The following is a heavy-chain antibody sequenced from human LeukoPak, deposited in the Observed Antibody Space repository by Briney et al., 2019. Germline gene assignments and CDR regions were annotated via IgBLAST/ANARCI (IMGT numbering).Heavy chain of an antibody. V-gene: IGHV4-34*01. Sequence: SETLPLTCAVYGGSFSGYYWSWIRQSPGRGLEWAGQINDSGDTDYNPSLKSRVTISIDTSKKQFSLRLRSVTAADTALYYCARESSTWNSFEYWGQGTAVTVSS. CDR3: ARESSTWNSFEY. CDR2: INDSGDT. J-gene: IGHJ4*02. CDR1: GGSFSGYY. D-gene: IGHD6-6*01.